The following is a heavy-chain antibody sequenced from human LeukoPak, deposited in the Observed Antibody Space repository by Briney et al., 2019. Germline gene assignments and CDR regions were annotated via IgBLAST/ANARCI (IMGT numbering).Heavy chain of an antibody. V-gene: IGHV1-2*02. Sequence: ASVKASCKASGYTFTGYYIHWVRQAAGQGLEWMGGINPNNGGTNYAQKFQGSVTMTRDTSISTAYMELNRLTSDDTAVYYCARDKYTGYETFDYWGQGTPVTVSS. D-gene: IGHD5-12*01. CDR3: ARDKYTGYETFDY. J-gene: IGHJ4*02. CDR1: GYTFTGYY. CDR2: INPNNGGT.